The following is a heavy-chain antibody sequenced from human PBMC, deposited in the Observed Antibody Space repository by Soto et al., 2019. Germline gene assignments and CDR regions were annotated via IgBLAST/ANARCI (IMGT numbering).Heavy chain of an antibody. Sequence: PVGSLRHSWAASGLTCSSYAMSWVRQATGKGLEWVSAISGSGGSTYYADSVKGRFTISRDNSKNTLCLQMNSLRAEDTAVYYCARDKWELRGPHWPWGQGTLVTVSS. CDR2: ISGSGGST. D-gene: IGHD1-26*01. CDR1: GLTCSSYA. CDR3: ARDKWELRGPHWP. V-gene: IGHV3-23*01. J-gene: IGHJ5*02.